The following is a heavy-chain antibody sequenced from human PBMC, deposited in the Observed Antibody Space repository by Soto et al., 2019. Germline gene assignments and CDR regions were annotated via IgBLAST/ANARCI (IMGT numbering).Heavy chain of an antibody. CDR1: GGSMSSYY. J-gene: IGHJ6*02. CDR3: ARRGYGPGFPYYYGMVV. V-gene: IGHV4-59*01. CDR2: IYYSGST. D-gene: IGHD3-10*01. Sequence: PSETLSLTCTVSGGSMSSYYWSWIRQPPGKGLEWIGYIYYSGSTNYNPSLKSRVTMSVDTPKNQFSLKLSSVTAADTAVYYCARRGYGPGFPYYYGMVVGGQGTTVTVSS.